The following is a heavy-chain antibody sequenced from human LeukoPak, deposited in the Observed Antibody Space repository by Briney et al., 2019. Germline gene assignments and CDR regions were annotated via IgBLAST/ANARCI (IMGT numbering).Heavy chain of an antibody. CDR1: GYTFSNYA. Sequence: ASVKVSCKASGYTFSNYAIHRVRQAPGQRFEWMGWINAGNGHTKYSQNFQGRVTITRDSSASTAYMELSSLTSEDTAVYYCARGIWSARTVDYYLDYWGQGTLVTVSS. CDR2: INAGNGHT. J-gene: IGHJ4*02. CDR3: ARGIWSARTVDYYLDY. D-gene: IGHD2-21*01. V-gene: IGHV1-3*01.